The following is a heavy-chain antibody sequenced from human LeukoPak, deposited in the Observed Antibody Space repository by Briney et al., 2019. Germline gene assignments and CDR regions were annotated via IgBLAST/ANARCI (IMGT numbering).Heavy chain of an antibody. Sequence: EASVKVSCKTSGYTFTGYYIHLLRQAPGKGLEWMGGFDPEDGETIYAQKFQGRVTMTEDTSTDTAYMELSSLRSEDTAVYYCATDTGAFDIWGQGTMVTVSS. D-gene: IGHD1-14*01. CDR1: GYTFTGYY. V-gene: IGHV1-24*01. CDR3: ATDTGAFDI. J-gene: IGHJ3*02. CDR2: FDPEDGET.